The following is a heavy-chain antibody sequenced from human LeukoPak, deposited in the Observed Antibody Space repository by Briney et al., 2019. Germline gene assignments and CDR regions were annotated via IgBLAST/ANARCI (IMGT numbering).Heavy chain of an antibody. J-gene: IGHJ4*02. V-gene: IGHV3-7*01. D-gene: IGHD2-15*01. CDR3: ARDGGLHTDFDY. Sequence: GGSLRLSGAASGFTFRNYWMGWVRQAPGKGLEWVANTKPDGTAEYYADSVRGRFTTSRDNANNFLYLQMNSLRGEDTAVYYCARDGGLHTDFDYWGQGTLVTVSS. CDR2: TKPDGTAE. CDR1: GFTFRNYW.